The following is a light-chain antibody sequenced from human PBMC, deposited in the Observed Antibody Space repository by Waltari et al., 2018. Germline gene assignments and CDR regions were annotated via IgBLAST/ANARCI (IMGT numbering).Light chain of an antibody. CDR1: SFNIGTSYD. CDR2: NNN. CDR3: QSYDSTLGGWGV. V-gene: IGLV1-40*01. J-gene: IGLJ2*01. Sequence: QSVLTQPPSVSGAPGPRVTISCTGSSFNIGTSYDVHWYQQLPGAAPKLLIYNNNKRPSGVPDRFLGSTSGTSASLTITGLQPEDEADYYCQSYDSTLGGWGVFGGGTKLTVL.